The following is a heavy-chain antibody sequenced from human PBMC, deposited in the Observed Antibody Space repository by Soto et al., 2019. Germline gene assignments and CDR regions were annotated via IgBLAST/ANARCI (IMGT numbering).Heavy chain of an antibody. Sequence: EVQLLESGGGLDQPGGSLRLSCPASGFTFSSYAMRWVRQAPVKGLEWVAAISGSGDSTYYADSVKGRFTISRDNSKNTLYLQMNSLRAEDTAVYYCARRGSGSYYDYWGQGTLVTVSS. J-gene: IGHJ4*02. CDR3: ARRGSGSYYDY. V-gene: IGHV3-23*01. CDR1: GFTFSSYA. CDR2: ISGSGDST. D-gene: IGHD1-26*01.